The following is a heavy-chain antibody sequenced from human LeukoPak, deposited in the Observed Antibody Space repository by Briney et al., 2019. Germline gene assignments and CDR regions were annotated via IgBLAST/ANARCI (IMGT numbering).Heavy chain of an antibody. Sequence: SETLSLTCAVYGGSFSGYYWSWIRQPPGQGLEWIGEINHSGSTNNNPTLKSRVTTSVDTSKNQFSLKLSSVTAADTAVYYCARGTGYCSSTSCYRGLGLDYWGQGTLVTVSS. CDR1: GGSFSGYY. CDR2: INHSGST. V-gene: IGHV4-34*01. J-gene: IGHJ4*02. D-gene: IGHD2-2*02. CDR3: ARGTGYCSSTSCYRGLGLDY.